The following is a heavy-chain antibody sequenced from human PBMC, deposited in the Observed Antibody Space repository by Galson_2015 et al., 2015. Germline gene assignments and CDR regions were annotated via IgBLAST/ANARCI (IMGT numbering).Heavy chain of an antibody. D-gene: IGHD3-3*01. V-gene: IGHV3-33*08. CDR3: ARETYDFWSGYSFDY. CDR1: GFTFSSYG. Sequence: SLRLSCAASGFTFSSYGMHWVRQAPGKGLEWVAVIWYDGSNKYHADSVKGRFTISRDNSKNTLYLQMNSLRAEDTAVYYCARETYDFWSGYSFDYWGQGTLVTVSS. J-gene: IGHJ4*02. CDR2: IWYDGSNK.